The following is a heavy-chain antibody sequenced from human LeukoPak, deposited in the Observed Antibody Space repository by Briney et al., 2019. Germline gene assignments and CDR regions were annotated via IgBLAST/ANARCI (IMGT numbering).Heavy chain of an antibody. Sequence: GGSLRLSCSASGFPFSSYAMHWVRQAPGKGLQYVSAISRNGGSTYYADSVKGRFTISRDNSKNTLYLQMSSLRAEDTAVYYCVKDSEVVPAMANWFDPWGQGTLVTVSS. CDR1: GFPFSSYA. D-gene: IGHD2-2*01. J-gene: IGHJ5*02. V-gene: IGHV3-64D*06. CDR3: VKDSEVVPAMANWFDP. CDR2: ISRNGGST.